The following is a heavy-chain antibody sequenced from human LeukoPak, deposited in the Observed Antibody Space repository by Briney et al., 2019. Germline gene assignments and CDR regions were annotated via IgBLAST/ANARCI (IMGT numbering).Heavy chain of an antibody. CDR3: ARDLTDELRYFDY. Sequence: ASVKVSCKASGYTFTSYDINWVRQAPGQGLEWMGWINPNSGGTNYAQKFQGRATMTRDTSISTAYMELSRLRSDDTAVYYCARDLTDELRYFDYWGQGTLVTVSS. D-gene: IGHD2-21*02. CDR1: GYTFTSYD. J-gene: IGHJ4*02. CDR2: INPNSGGT. V-gene: IGHV1-2*02.